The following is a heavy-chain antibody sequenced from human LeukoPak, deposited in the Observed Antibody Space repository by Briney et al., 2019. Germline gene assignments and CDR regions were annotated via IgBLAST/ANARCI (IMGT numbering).Heavy chain of an antibody. V-gene: IGHV4-38-2*02. D-gene: IGHD3-9*01. J-gene: IGHJ4*02. CDR2: IYTSGST. CDR1: GYSISSGYY. CDR3: ARGGYYDILTGYYTVGDFDY. Sequence: PSETLSLTCTVSGYSISSGYYWGWIRQPPGKGLEWIGRIYTSGSTNYNPSLKSRVTMSVDTSKNQFSLKLSSVTAADTAVYYCARGGYYDILTGYYTVGDFDYWGQGTLVTVSS.